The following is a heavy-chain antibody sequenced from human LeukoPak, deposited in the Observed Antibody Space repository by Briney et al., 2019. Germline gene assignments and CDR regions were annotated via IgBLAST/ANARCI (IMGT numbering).Heavy chain of an antibody. CDR3: ARITYDFCSGHYMPDHP. CDR2: ISAYNGNT. Sequence: GESLKISCKGSGYSFTSYWIGWVRPAPGQGLEWRGWISAYNGNTNYAQKLRGRVTMTTDTSTSTASMEPRSLRPDDPAVYYCARITYDFCSGHYMPDHPWGQGTLDTVSS. D-gene: IGHD3-3*01. J-gene: IGHJ5*02. V-gene: IGHV1-18*04. CDR1: GYSFTSYW.